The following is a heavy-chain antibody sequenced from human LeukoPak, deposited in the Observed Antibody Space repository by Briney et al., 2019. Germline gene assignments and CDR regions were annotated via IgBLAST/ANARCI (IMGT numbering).Heavy chain of an antibody. V-gene: IGHV3-33*05. J-gene: IGHJ5*02. Sequence: GGSLRLSCVASGFTFSSYPMHWVRQAPGKGLEWVAVISYDGSNKYYADSVRGRFTISRDKSKNTLYLQMNSLRAEDTAVYYCARSGLKLWTYDSWGQGTLVTVSS. D-gene: IGHD3-16*01. CDR1: GFTFSSYP. CDR3: ARSGLKLWTYDS. CDR2: ISYDGSNK.